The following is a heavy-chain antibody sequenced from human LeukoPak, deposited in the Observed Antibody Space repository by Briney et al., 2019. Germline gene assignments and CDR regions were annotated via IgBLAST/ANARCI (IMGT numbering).Heavy chain of an antibody. CDR3: ARAGKSQGQYCSSTSCYAYYYYGMDV. D-gene: IGHD2-2*01. Sequence: PSQTLSLTCTVSGGSISSGGYYWSWIRQHPGKGPEWIGYLYYIGSTHYNPSLKSRVTIPVDTSKNQFSLKLSSVTAADTAVYYCARAGKSQGQYCSSTSCYAYYYYGMDVWGQGTTVTVSS. V-gene: IGHV4-31*03. CDR2: LYYIGST. CDR1: GGSISSGGYY. J-gene: IGHJ6*02.